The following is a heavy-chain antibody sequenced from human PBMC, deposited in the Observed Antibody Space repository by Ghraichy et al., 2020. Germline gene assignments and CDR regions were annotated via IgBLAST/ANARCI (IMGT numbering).Heavy chain of an antibody. CDR1: GFTFSSYE. CDR3: ARDLVLPDIVVVPTATDGFDY. CDR2: ITSSGGTM. J-gene: IGHJ4*02. V-gene: IGHV3-48*03. D-gene: IGHD2-2*01. Sequence: LSLTCAASGFTFSSYEMNWVRQAPGKGLEWVSYITSSGGTMYYADSVKGRFTISRDNAKNSLYLQINSLRAEDTAVYYCARDLVLPDIVVVPTATDGFDYWGQGTLVTVSS.